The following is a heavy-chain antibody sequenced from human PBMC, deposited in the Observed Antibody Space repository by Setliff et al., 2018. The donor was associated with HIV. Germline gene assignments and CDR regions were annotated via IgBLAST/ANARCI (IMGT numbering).Heavy chain of an antibody. CDR3: AKDGISGGAYPPYYFDY. CDR1: GFTFYSYA. Sequence: GGSLRLSCAVSGFTFYSYAMHWVRQAPGRGLEWVAVISQDGTNQYYADSVKGRFTISRDNSKNTLYLQMNGLRVEDTAVYYCAKDGISGGAYPPYYFDYWGHGTLVTVSS. CDR2: ISQDGTNQ. D-gene: IGHD2-15*01. J-gene: IGHJ4*01. V-gene: IGHV3-30*04.